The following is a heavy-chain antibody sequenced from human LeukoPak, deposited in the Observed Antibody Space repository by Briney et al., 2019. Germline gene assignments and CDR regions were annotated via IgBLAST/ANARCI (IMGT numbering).Heavy chain of an antibody. CDR2: IYYSGST. D-gene: IGHD5-12*01. J-gene: IGHJ4*02. CDR3: ARGISPSGYLFDY. Sequence: SETLSLTCTVSGGSISSYYWSWIRQPPGKGLEWIGYIYYSGSTNYNPSLKSRVTISVDTSKSQFSLKLSSVTAADTAVYYCARGISPSGYLFDYWGQGTLVTVSS. V-gene: IGHV4-59*01. CDR1: GGSISSYY.